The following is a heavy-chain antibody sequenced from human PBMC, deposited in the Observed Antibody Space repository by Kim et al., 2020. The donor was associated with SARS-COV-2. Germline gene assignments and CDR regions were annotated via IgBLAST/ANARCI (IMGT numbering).Heavy chain of an antibody. V-gene: IGHV3-23*01. CDR1: GFTFSSYA. CDR3: AKEATVTTTLTEFDY. Sequence: GGSLRLSCAASGFTFSSYAMNWVRQAPGKGLEWVSVIRGSGGNTFYADSVKGRFIISRDNSKNTLYLQMNRLRVEDTAMYYCAKEATVTTTLTEFDYWGQGTLVTVSS. J-gene: IGHJ4*02. D-gene: IGHD4-17*01. CDR2: IRGSGGNT.